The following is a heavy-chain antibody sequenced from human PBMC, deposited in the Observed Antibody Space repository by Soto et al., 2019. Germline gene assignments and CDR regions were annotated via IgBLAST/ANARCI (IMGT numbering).Heavy chain of an antibody. Sequence: SETLSLTSAASVGSISSGCYSWSWIRQPPGKGLEWIGYIYHSGSTYYNPSLKSRVTISVDRSKNQFSLQLSSVTAADTAVYYCAAGGGLPRYYWATETLVTVSS. J-gene: IGHJ4*02. V-gene: IGHV4-30-2*01. D-gene: IGHD5-12*01. CDR1: VGSISSGCYS. CDR2: IYHSGST. CDR3: AAGGGLPRYY.